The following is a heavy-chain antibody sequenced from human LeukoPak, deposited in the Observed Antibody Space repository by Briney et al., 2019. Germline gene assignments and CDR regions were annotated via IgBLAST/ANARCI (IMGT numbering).Heavy chain of an antibody. V-gene: IGHV3-9*01. J-gene: IGHJ6*03. CDR1: GFTFADYA. CDR3: AKASGSYYYYYYMDV. Sequence: GGSLRLSCAASGFTFADYAMHWVRQAPGKGLEWVSGISWNSGSIGYADSVKGRFTISRDNAKNSLYLQMNSLRAEDTALYYCAKASGSYYYYYYMDVWGKGTTVTVSS. D-gene: IGHD1-26*01. CDR2: ISWNSGSI.